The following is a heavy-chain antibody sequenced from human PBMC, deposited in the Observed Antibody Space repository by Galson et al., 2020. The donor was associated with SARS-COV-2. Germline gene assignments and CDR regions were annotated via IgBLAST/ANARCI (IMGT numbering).Heavy chain of an antibody. CDR3: AVFIAGLPH. J-gene: IGHJ4*02. CDR1: GFDVGYHT. Sequence: GGSLRLSCVGSGFDVGYHTMTWVRQAPGTGLEWVSTIGNDGFLTYYPDSVKGRFTISRDSSRQTLYLLMDSVRAEDTATYYCAVFIAGLPHWGQGTLVTVSS. D-gene: IGHD2-15*01. V-gene: IGHV3-23*01. CDR2: IGNDGFLT.